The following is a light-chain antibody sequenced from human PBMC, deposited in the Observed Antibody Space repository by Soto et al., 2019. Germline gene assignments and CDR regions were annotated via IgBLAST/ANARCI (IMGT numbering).Light chain of an antibody. CDR1: QSISSH. J-gene: IGKJ3*01. Sequence: DIQMTQSPSSLPASVGDRVTITCRASQSISSHLNWYQQKPGKAPQLLIYEASSLQGGVPSRFSGSGSGTDFTLTISRLQADDFAIYYCQQRYSMPLTFGPG. CDR3: QQRYSMPLT. V-gene: IGKV1-39*01. CDR2: EAS.